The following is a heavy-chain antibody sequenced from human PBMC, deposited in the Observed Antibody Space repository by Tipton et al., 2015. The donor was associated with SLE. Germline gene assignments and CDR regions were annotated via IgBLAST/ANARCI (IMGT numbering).Heavy chain of an antibody. V-gene: IGHV3-53*01. D-gene: IGHD7-27*01. CDR2: IYIGGST. CDR1: GFTVSSNY. CDR3: AREGHNWGSWYFDL. J-gene: IGHJ2*01. Sequence: SLRLSCAASGFTVSSNYMSWVRQAPGKGLEWVSVIYIGGSTYYADSVKGRFTISRDNSKNTLYLKMNSLRAEDTAVYYCAREGHNWGSWYFDLWGRGTLVTVSS.